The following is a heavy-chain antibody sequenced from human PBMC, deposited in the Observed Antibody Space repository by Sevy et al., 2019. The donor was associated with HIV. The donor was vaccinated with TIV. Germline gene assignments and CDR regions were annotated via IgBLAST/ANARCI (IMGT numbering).Heavy chain of an antibody. J-gene: IGHJ4*02. CDR1: GFTFSSYT. Sequence: GGSLRLSCAASGFTFSSYTINWVRQAPGKGLEWVSSISSSSGYIYYADSVKGRFTISRDNAKNSLYLQMNSLRAEDTAVYYCAGVPIIAAAGMYYFDYWGQGTLVTVSS. D-gene: IGHD6-13*01. CDR3: AGVPIIAAAGMYYFDY. V-gene: IGHV3-21*01. CDR2: ISSSSGYI.